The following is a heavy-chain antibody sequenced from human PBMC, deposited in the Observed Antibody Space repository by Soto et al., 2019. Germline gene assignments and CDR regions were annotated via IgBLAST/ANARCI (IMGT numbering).Heavy chain of an antibody. Sequence: EVKLVESGGGLVQPGGSLRLSCAASGFTFSTFCMTWVRQGPGKGLEWVATIKQYGSEKHYVVSVKGQFTISRDNTKKSVSLQRDGRIAEDTAVYYCARRDPAHCSSDWWSAPYVWWVQGTLGTVSS. V-gene: IGHV3-7*05. J-gene: IGHJ4*02. CDR2: IKQYGSEK. D-gene: IGHD2-2*01. CDR1: GFTFSTFC. CDR3: ARRDPAHCSSDWWSAPYVW.